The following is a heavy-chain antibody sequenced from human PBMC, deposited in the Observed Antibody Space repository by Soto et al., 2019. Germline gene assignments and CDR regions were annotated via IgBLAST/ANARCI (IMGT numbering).Heavy chain of an antibody. CDR1: GFTFSSYW. CDR2: IKQDGSEK. D-gene: IGHD3-9*01. J-gene: IGHJ3*02. Sequence: PGGSLRLSCAASGFTFSSYWMSWVRQAPGKGLEWVANIKQDGSEKYYVDSVKGRFTISRDNAKNSLYLQMNSLRAEDTAVYYCARPVLRYFDWLSPRGAFDIWGQGTMVTVSS. CDR3: ARPVLRYFDWLSPRGAFDI. V-gene: IGHV3-7*01.